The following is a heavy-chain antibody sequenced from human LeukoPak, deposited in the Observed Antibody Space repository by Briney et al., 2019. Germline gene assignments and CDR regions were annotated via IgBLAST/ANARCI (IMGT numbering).Heavy chain of an antibody. Sequence: SETLSLTCTVSGGSIRSSYYYWGWIRQPPGKGLEWIGSIYHSGSTNYNPSLKSRVTISVDKSKNQFSLKLSSVTAADTAVYYCARDGGNSVYYGMDVWGQGTTVTVSS. CDR1: GGSIRSSYYY. CDR3: ARDGGNSVYYGMDV. CDR2: IYHSGST. J-gene: IGHJ6*02. D-gene: IGHD4-23*01. V-gene: IGHV4-39*07.